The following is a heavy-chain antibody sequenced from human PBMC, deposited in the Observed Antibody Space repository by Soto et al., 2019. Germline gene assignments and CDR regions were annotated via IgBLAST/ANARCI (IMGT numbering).Heavy chain of an antibody. CDR2: VSFDSNYI. V-gene: IGHV3-21*01. J-gene: IGHJ4*02. CDR1: GFTFSSYS. D-gene: IGHD6-13*01. Sequence: LRLSCAASGFTFSSYSMNWVRQAPGKGLEWVSLVSFDSNYIYYADSVKGRFTISRDNAKNSVYLQMNSLRAEDTAVYYCARERGWQLYFDYWGQGALVTVSS. CDR3: ARERGWQLYFDY.